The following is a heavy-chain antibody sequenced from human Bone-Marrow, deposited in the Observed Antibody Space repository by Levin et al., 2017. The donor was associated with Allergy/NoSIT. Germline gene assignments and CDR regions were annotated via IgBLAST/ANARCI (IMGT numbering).Heavy chain of an antibody. Sequence: GESLKISCAASGFTFGSHEMNWVRQAPGKGLEWISYISSSGTTKYYADSVKGRFTISSKNSLYLQMNSLRAEDTAIYYCARGIIGDVRVAHKEAFDIWGQGTMVSVSS. CDR2: ISSSGTTK. D-gene: IGHD2-8*02. CDR3: ARGIIGDVRVAHKEAFDI. CDR1: GFTFGSHE. J-gene: IGHJ3*02. V-gene: IGHV3-48*03.